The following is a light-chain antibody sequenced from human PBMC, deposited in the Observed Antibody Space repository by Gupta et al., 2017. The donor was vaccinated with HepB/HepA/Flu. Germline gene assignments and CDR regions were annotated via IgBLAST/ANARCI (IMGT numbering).Light chain of an antibody. CDR3: QAWDSSTAVL. J-gene: IGLJ2*01. V-gene: IGLV3-1*01. CDR1: KLGDKY. Sequence: SYELTQPPSVSVSPGPTASITCSGDKLGDKYACWYQQKPGQSPVLVIYQDSKRPSGIPERFSGSNSGNTATLTISGTQAMDEADYYCQAWDSSTAVLFGGGTKLTVL. CDR2: QDS.